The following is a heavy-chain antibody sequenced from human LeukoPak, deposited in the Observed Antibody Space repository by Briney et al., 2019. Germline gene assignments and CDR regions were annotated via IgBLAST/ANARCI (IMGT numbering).Heavy chain of an antibody. D-gene: IGHD3-9*01. Sequence: SETLSLTCTVSGYSISSGYYWSWIRPPPGKGLEWIGEINHSGSTNYNPSPKSRVTISVDTSKNQFSLKLSSVTAADTAVYYCARSTYDILTGYYGALDYWGQGTLVTVSS. V-gene: IGHV4-38-2*02. CDR2: INHSGST. CDR3: ARSTYDILTGYYGALDY. J-gene: IGHJ4*02. CDR1: GYSISSGYY.